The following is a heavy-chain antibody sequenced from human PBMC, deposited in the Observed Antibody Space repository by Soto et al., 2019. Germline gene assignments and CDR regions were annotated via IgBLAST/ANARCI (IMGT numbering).Heavy chain of an antibody. CDR3: ARSGALYYYYMDV. V-gene: IGHV3-30*03. J-gene: IGHJ6*03. CDR1: GFTFSSYG. D-gene: IGHD1-26*01. CDR2: ISYDGSNK. Sequence: GGSLRLSCAASGFTFSSYGMHWVRQAPGKGLEWVAVISYDGSNKYYADSVKGRFTISRDNSKNTLYLQMNSLRAEDTAVHYCARSGALYYYYMDVWGKGTTVTVSS.